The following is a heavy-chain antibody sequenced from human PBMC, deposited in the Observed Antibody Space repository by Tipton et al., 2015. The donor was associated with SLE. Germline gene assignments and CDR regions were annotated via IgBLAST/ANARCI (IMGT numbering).Heavy chain of an antibody. CDR2: IYYSGST. Sequence: LSLTCTVSGGSISSHYWSWIRQPPGKGLEWIGYIYYSGSTDYNPSLKSRVTISVDTSKNQFSLKLSSVTAADTAVYYCARVREASLWYWGQGTLVTVSS. CDR3: ARVREASLWY. V-gene: IGHV4-59*11. CDR1: GGSISSHY. D-gene: IGHD1-26*01. J-gene: IGHJ4*02.